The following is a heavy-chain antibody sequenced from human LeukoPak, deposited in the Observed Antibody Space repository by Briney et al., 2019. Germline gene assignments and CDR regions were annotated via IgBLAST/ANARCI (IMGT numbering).Heavy chain of an antibody. Sequence: GGSLRLSCAASGFTFSSYAMHWVRQAPGKGLEYVSAISSNGGSTSYANSVKGRFTFSRDNSKNTLYLQMGSLRGEDLAVYYWSRIAYCGGDCYLAPFENWGQGNPVSVSS. D-gene: IGHD2-21*02. CDR1: GFTFSSYA. V-gene: IGHV3-64*01. J-gene: IGHJ4*02. CDR2: ISSNGGST. CDR3: SRIAYCGGDCYLAPFEN.